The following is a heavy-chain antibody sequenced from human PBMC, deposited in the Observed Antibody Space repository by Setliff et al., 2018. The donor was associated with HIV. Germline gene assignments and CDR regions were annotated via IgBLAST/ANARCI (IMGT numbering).Heavy chain of an antibody. V-gene: IGHV4-4*07. J-gene: IGHJ4*02. Sequence: SETLSLTCTISGGSISSYYWSWIRQPAGKGLEWIGRIYTSGSTNYNPSLKSRVTISVDTSKNQFSLKLSSVTAADTAVYYCARGLSFYDPGGFDYWGQGTLVTVSS. D-gene: IGHD3-22*01. CDR2: IYTSGST. CDR1: GGSISSYY. CDR3: ARGLSFYDPGGFDY.